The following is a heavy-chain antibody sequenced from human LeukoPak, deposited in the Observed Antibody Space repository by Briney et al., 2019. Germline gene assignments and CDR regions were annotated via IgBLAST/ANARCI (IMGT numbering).Heavy chain of an antibody. V-gene: IGHV4-38-2*01. CDR2: IYHSGST. J-gene: IGHJ5*02. CDR3: ARLTERRVRYSGYERYWFDP. Sequence: PSETLSLTCAVSGYSISSGYYGGWIRQPPGKGVEWIGSIYHSGSTYYNPSLKSRVTIAVDTSKNQFSLKLSSVTAADTAVYYCARLTERRVRYSGYERYWFDPWGPGTLVTVSS. CDR1: GYSISSGYY. D-gene: IGHD5-12*01.